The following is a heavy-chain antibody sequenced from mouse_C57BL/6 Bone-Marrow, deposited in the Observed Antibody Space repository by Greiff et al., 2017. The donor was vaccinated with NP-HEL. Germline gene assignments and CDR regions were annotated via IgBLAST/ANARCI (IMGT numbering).Heavy chain of an antibody. Sequence: VQLVESGAGLAKPGASVKLSCKASGYTFTSYWLHWVKQRPGQGLEWIGYINPSSGYTKYNQKFKDQATLTADKSSSTAYMQLSSLTYEDSAVYYCARPTVVALYAMDYWGQGTSVTVSS. CDR1: GYTFTSYW. CDR3: ARPTVVALYAMDY. D-gene: IGHD1-1*01. V-gene: IGHV1-7*01. J-gene: IGHJ4*01. CDR2: INPSSGYT.